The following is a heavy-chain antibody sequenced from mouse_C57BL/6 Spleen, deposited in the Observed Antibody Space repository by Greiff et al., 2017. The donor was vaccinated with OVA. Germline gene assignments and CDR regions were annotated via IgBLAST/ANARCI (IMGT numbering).Heavy chain of an antibody. Sequence: QVQLQQSGAELVRPGTSVKVSCKASGYAFTNYLIEWVKQRPGQGLEWIGVINPGSGGTNYNEKFKGKATLTADKSSSTAYMQLSGLTSEDSAVYFCARQGSFYAMDYWGQGTSVTVSS. CDR3: ARQGSFYAMDY. CDR1: GYAFTNYL. CDR2: INPGSGGT. J-gene: IGHJ4*01. V-gene: IGHV1-54*01.